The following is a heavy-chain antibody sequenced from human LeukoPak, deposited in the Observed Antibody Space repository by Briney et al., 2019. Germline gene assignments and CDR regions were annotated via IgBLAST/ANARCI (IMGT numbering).Heavy chain of an antibody. Sequence: SVKVSCKASGGTFSSYAISWVRQAPGQGLEWMGGIIPIFGTANYAQKFQGRVTITADESTSTAYMELSSLRSEDTAVYYCASPNPPDTAMARTDAFDIWGQGTTVTVSS. CDR2: IIPIFGTA. J-gene: IGHJ3*02. D-gene: IGHD5-18*01. V-gene: IGHV1-69*13. CDR1: GGTFSSYA. CDR3: ASPNPPDTAMARTDAFDI.